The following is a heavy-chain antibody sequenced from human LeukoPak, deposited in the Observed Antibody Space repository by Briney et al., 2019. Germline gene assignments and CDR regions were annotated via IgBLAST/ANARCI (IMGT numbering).Heavy chain of an antibody. D-gene: IGHD6-6*01. CDR3: AKGSRSARPYYFDY. CDR2: LTGGGDST. Sequence: GGSLRLSCAASGFTFSDYVMSWVRQAPGKGLEWVSALTGGGDSTYYADSVRGRFTIYRDNSKKTLYLEMNSLRADDMAVYYCAKGSRSARPYYFDYWGQGTLVTVSS. V-gene: IGHV3-23*01. J-gene: IGHJ4*02. CDR1: GFTFSDYV.